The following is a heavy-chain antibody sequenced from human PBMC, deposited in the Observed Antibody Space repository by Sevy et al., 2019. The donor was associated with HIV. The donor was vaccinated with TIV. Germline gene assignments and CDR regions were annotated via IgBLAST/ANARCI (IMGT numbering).Heavy chain of an antibody. Sequence: GGSLRLSCAASGFTFDDHTMHWVRQPPGKGLEWVSLISWDGGSTYYADSVKGRFTISRDNSKNSLFLQMNSLGAEETALYYWAKDMGSEGGGAYYFDYWGQGTLVTVSS. J-gene: IGHJ4*02. CDR3: AKDMGSEGGGAYYFDY. CDR2: ISWDGGST. D-gene: IGHD1-26*01. V-gene: IGHV3-43*01. CDR1: GFTFDDHT.